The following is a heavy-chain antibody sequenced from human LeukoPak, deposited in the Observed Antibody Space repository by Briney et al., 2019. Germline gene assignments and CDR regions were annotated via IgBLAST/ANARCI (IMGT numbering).Heavy chain of an antibody. J-gene: IGHJ4*02. D-gene: IGHD3-22*01. Sequence: GGSLRLSCAASGFTFSSYWMSWVRQAPGKGLEWVANIKQDGSEKYYVDSVKGRFTISRDNAKNSLYLQMNSLRAEDTAVYYCAKYYYDSSGTLDYWGQGTLVTVSS. CDR2: IKQDGSEK. CDR1: GFTFSSYW. CDR3: AKYYYDSSGTLDY. V-gene: IGHV3-7*01.